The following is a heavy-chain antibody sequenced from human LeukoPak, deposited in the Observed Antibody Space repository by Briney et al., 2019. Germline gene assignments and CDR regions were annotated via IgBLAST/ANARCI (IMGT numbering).Heavy chain of an antibody. V-gene: IGHV3-7*01. D-gene: IGHD6-6*01. J-gene: IGHJ4*02. Sequence: GGSLRLSCAASGFIYSSYWMTWVRQAPGKGLEWVANIKQDGSEKYDVDSVKDRFTISRDNAQNSLYLQMNSLRAEDTAVYYCARVYRSSSGYCFDYWGQGTLVTVSS. CDR1: GFIYSSYW. CDR2: IKQDGSEK. CDR3: ARVYRSSSGYCFDY.